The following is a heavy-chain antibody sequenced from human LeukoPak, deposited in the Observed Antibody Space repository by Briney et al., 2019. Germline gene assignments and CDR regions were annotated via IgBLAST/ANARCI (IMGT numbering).Heavy chain of an antibody. Sequence: ASVKVSCKASGYTFTSYGISCVRQAPGQGLEWMGWISAYNGNTNYAQKLQGRVTMTTDTSTSTAYMELRSLRSDDTAVYYCARERSDFWSGYWSTNPYYGMDVWGQGTTVTVSS. V-gene: IGHV1-18*01. D-gene: IGHD3-3*01. CDR2: ISAYNGNT. CDR3: ARERSDFWSGYWSTNPYYGMDV. J-gene: IGHJ6*02. CDR1: GYTFTSYG.